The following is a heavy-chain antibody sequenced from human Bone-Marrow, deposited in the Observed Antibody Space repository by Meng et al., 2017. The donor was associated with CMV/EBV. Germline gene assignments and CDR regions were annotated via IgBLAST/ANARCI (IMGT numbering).Heavy chain of an antibody. CDR2: IKSKTDGGTT. D-gene: IGHD3-3*01. Sequence: LSLTCAASGFTFSNAWMSWVRQAPGKGLEWVGRIKSKTDGGTTDYAAPVKGRFTISRDDSKNTLYLQMNSLKTEDTAVYYCTSQYYDFWSGYFGLSHYFDYWGQGTLVTVSS. CDR3: TSQYYDFWSGYFGLSHYFDY. CDR1: GFTFSNAW. J-gene: IGHJ4*02. V-gene: IGHV3-15*01.